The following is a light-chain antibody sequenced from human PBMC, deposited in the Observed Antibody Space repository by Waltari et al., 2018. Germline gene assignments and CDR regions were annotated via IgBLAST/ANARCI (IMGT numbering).Light chain of an antibody. J-gene: IGLJ3*02. Sequence: QSALPPPASVSGSPGQSITISCTGTSSDVGGYNYVSWYQQHPGKAPKLMIYDVTKRPSGVSNRFSGSKSANTASLTISGLQAEDEADYYCSSYTTSTWVFGGGTKLTVL. CDR3: SSYTTSTWV. V-gene: IGLV2-14*01. CDR1: SSDVGGYNY. CDR2: DVT.